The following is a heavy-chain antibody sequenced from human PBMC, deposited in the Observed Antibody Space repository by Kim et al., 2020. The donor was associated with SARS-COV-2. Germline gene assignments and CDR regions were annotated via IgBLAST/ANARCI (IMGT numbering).Heavy chain of an antibody. J-gene: IGHJ4*02. Sequence: ASVKVSCKASGYTFTSYGISWVRQAPGQGLEGMGWISAYNGNTNYAQKLQGRVTMTTDTSTSTAYMELRSLRSDDTAVYYCARDLKTYCTNGVCNVAYWGQGTLVTVSS. CDR2: ISAYNGNT. D-gene: IGHD2-8*01. CDR1: GYTFTSYG. V-gene: IGHV1-18*01. CDR3: ARDLKTYCTNGVCNVAY.